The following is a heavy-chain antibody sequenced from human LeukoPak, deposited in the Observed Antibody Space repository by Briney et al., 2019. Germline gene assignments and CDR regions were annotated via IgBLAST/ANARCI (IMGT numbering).Heavy chain of an antibody. CDR1: GGSISSSSYY. Sequence: SETLSLTCTVSGGSISSSSYYWGWIRQPPGKGLEWIGYIFYSGSTYYTPSLKSRVTISVDTSKNQFSLRLSSVTAADTAVYYCARVYYDILTGHYAFDIWGQGTMVTVSS. D-gene: IGHD3-9*01. CDR2: IFYSGST. J-gene: IGHJ3*02. V-gene: IGHV4-30-4*08. CDR3: ARVYYDILTGHYAFDI.